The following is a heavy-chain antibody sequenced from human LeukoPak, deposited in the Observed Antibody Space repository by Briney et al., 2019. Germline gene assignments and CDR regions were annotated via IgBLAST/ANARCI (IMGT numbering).Heavy chain of an antibody. J-gene: IGHJ6*04. V-gene: IGHV1-2*04. CDR3: ARGGCSITSCYSGSYYYYYYGMDV. Sequence: GASVKVSCKASGYTFTGYYMHWVRQAPGQGLEWMGWINPNSGGTNYAQKFQGWVTMTRDTSISTAYMELSRLRSDDTAVYYCARGGCSITSCYSGSYYYYYYGMDVWGKGTTVTVSS. CDR2: INPNSGGT. CDR1: GYTFTGYY. D-gene: IGHD2-2*01.